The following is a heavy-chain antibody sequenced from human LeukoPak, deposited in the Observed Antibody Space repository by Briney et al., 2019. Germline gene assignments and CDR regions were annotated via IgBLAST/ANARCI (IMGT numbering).Heavy chain of an antibody. D-gene: IGHD1-26*01. CDR3: ARRQWELPQVAFDI. CDR2: IIPILGIA. Sequence: ASVKVSCKASGGTFSSYAISWVRQAPGQGLEWMGRIIPILGIANYAQKFQGRVTITADKSTSTAYMELSSLRSEDTAVYYCARRQWELPQVAFDIWGQGTMVTVSS. V-gene: IGHV1-69*04. J-gene: IGHJ3*02. CDR1: GGTFSSYA.